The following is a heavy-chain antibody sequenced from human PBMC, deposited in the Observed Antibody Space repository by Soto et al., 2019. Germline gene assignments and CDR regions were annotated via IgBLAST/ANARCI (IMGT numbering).Heavy chain of an antibody. J-gene: IGHJ4*02. CDR3: AKQITMVRGVIITPDDY. D-gene: IGHD3-10*01. CDR2: ISGSGGST. Sequence: LRLSCAASGFTFSSYAMSWVRQAPGKGLEWVSTISGSGGSTYYADSVKGRFTISRDNSKNTLYLQMNSLRAEDTAVYYCAKQITMVRGVIITPDDYWGQGTLVRVSS. CDR1: GFTFSSYA. V-gene: IGHV3-23*01.